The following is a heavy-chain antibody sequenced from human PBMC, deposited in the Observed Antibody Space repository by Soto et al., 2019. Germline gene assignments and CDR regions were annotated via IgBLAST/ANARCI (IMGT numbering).Heavy chain of an antibody. J-gene: IGHJ6*02. CDR2: IIPLFDTP. CDR1: AGTFTSYA. CDR3: ARWVVKLAVGSYYYYGMDL. V-gene: IGHV1-69*06. D-gene: IGHD2-15*01. Sequence: QVQLVQSGAEVRKPGSSVKVSCRTSAGTFTSYAFSWVRQAPGQGLEWMGNIIPLFDTPIYAQKFRDRVAISADKSTSTVYMELSSLRSDDTAVYFCARWVVKLAVGSYYYYGMDLWGQGTMVIVSS.